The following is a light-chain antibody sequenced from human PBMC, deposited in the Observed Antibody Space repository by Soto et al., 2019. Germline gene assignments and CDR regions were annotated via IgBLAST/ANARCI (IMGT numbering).Light chain of an antibody. CDR1: SSNIGSNY. V-gene: IGLV1-47*01. CDR3: AAWDDSLSVV. J-gene: IGLJ2*01. Sequence: QSALTQPPSASGTPGQRVTISCSGSSSNIGSNYVYWYQQLPGTASKLLIYRNNQRPSGVPDRFSGSKSGTSASLAISGLRSEDEADYYCAAWDDSLSVVFGGGTKVTVL. CDR2: RNN.